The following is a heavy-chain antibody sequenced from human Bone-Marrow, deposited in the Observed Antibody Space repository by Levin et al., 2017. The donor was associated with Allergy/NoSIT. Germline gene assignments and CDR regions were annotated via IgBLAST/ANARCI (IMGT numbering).Heavy chain of an antibody. CDR2: IYHSGST. CDR1: DDSISSSNW. J-gene: IGHJ5*02. D-gene: IGHD7-27*01. Sequence: TSETLSLTCGVSDDSISSSNWWTWVRQPPGKGLEWVGEIYHSGSTNYNPSLKSRVTISVEKSKNQFSLKLSSVTAADTAVYYCARRNVLAPGEDWFDPWGQGILVTVSS. V-gene: IGHV4-4*02. CDR3: ARRNVLAPGEDWFDP.